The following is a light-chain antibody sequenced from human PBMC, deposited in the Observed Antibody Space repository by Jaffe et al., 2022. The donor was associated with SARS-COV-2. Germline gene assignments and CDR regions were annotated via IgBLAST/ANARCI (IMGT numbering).Light chain of an antibody. CDR3: QSYDSSLSGAVV. Sequence: QFVLTQPPSVSGAPGQRVTISCTGSSSNIGANYDVKWYQQFPGTAPKLLMYGTNSRSSGVPDRFSGSKSGTSATLAISGLQAEDEADYYCQSYDSSLSGAVVFGGGTKVNVL. CDR2: GTN. J-gene: IGLJ2*01. V-gene: IGLV1-40*01. CDR1: SSNIGANYD.